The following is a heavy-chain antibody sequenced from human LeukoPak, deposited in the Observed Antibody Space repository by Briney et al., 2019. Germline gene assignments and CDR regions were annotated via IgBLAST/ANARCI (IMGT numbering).Heavy chain of an antibody. CDR2: IYYSGST. J-gene: IGHJ5*02. Sequence: SETLSLTCTVPGGSISSYYWSWIRQPPGKGLEWIGYIYYSGSTNYNPSLKSRVTISVDTSKNQFSLKLSSVTAADTAVYYCARAGIVVVPAAWFDPWGQGTLVTVSS. CDR3: ARAGIVVVPAAWFDP. CDR1: GGSISSYY. D-gene: IGHD2-2*01. V-gene: IGHV4-59*01.